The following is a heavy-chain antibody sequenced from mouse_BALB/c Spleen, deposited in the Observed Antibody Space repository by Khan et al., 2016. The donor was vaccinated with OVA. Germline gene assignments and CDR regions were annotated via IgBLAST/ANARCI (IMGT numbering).Heavy chain of an antibody. CDR3: ERVGYYGTMGY. V-gene: IGHV9-3-1*01. CDR2: INTYTGEP. CDR1: GYTFTNNG. Sequence: QIQLVQSGPELKKPGETVKISCKASGYTFTNNGMNWAKQAPGKGLKWMGWINTYTGEPTYAADFKGRFAFSLETSASTAYLQINNLRNEDTSTYFCERVGYYGTMGYWGQGTSVTVSS. D-gene: IGHD1-1*01. J-gene: IGHJ4*01.